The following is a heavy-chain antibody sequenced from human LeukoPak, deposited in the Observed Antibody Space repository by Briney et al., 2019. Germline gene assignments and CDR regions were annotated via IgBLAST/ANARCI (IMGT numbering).Heavy chain of an antibody. CDR1: GFTFSNFW. CDR2: IYGDGSFT. D-gene: IGHD3-22*01. V-gene: IGHV3-74*01. CDR3: AGTRDNYYDSSGTLDY. Sequence: GGSLRLSCAASGFTFSNFWMHWVRQAPGKGLVWVALIYGDGSFTRYADSVKDRFTISRDNSKNTLYLQMNSLRAEDTAVYYCAGTRDNYYDSSGTLDYWGQGTLVTVSS. J-gene: IGHJ4*02.